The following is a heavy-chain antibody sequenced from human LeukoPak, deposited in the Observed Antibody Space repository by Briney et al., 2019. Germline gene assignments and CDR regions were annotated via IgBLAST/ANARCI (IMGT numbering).Heavy chain of an antibody. V-gene: IGHV3-23*01. J-gene: IGHJ4*02. CDR2: ISGSGGNT. CDR3: AKPYGTDCGGDCYFDY. Sequence: PGGSLRLSCAAFGFTFSNYAISWVRQAPGKGLEWVSAISGSGGNTYYADSVKGRFTISRDNSKNTLHLQMSRLRAEDTALYYCAKPYGTDCGGDCYFDYWGQGTLVSVSP. D-gene: IGHD2-21*02. CDR1: GFTFSNYA.